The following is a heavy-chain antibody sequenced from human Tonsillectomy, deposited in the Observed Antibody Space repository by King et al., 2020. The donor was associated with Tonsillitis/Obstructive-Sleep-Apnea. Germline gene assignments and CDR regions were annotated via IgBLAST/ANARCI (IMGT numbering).Heavy chain of an antibody. D-gene: IGHD2-15*01. J-gene: IGHJ6*03. Sequence: EVQLVESGGGLIQPGGSLRLSCVVSGFTVSNDYMSWVRQAPGKGLEWVSVIYGGGSTYYADSVKGRFTISRGESKNTVYLQMNSLRVEDAAVYYCAGGYCSGGSCPHYYYMDVWGKGTTVTVS. CDR2: IYGGGST. CDR1: GFTVSNDY. CDR3: AGGYCSGGSCPHYYYMDV. V-gene: IGHV3-53*01.